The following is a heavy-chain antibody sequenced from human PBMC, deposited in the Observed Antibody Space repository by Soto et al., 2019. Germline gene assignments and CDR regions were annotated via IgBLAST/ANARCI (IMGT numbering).Heavy chain of an antibody. CDR3: AREDDGGDSLDV. V-gene: IGHV4-30-4*08. CDR2: IHHSGSI. D-gene: IGHD2-21*02. Sequence: SEILSLTCTVSGGSISSDYYHWTWIRQSPEKGLVCIGYIHHSGSILYNPSLKSRVTISVDTSKNQFSLHLSSVTAADTAVYFCAREDDGGDSLDVWGQGTTVTVSS. J-gene: IGHJ6*02. CDR1: GGSISSDYYH.